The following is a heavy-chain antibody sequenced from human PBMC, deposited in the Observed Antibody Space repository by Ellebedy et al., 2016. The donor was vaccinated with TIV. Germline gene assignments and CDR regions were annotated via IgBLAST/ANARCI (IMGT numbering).Heavy chain of an antibody. V-gene: IGHV3-23*01. CDR3: ARMFTETFSFDAFDI. J-gene: IGHJ3*02. CDR1: GFTFSTYA. CDR2: TSASGAST. Sequence: GESLKISXAASGFTFSTYAMNWVRQAPGKGPEFVSGTSASGASTWYAASVKGRFTISRDNSKNTLYLHMKSLRVDDTAIYYCARMFTETFSFDAFDIWGQGTLVTVSS. D-gene: IGHD3-10*02.